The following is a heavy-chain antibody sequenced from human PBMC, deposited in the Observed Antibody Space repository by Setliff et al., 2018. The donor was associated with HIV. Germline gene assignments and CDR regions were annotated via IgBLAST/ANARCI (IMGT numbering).Heavy chain of an antibody. CDR3: ARGGYGWGDLGPVLDY. J-gene: IGHJ4*02. V-gene: IGHV1-18*01. CDR2: ISAFSGNT. CDR1: GYTFTTYS. D-gene: IGHD5-12*01. Sequence: RASVKVSCKASGYTFTTYSFTWVRQAPGQGLEWMGWISAFSGNTNYAQKLQGRFTMTTDTSTSTAYMELRSLRSDDTAVYYCARGGYGWGDLGPVLDYWGQGTLVTVSS.